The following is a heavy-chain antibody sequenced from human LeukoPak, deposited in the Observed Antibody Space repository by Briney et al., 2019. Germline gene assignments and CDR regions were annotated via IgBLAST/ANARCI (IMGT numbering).Heavy chain of an antibody. CDR2: IYSSGDT. Sequence: SETLSLTCNVSGDSLIPYYWAWIRQPAGKGLEWIGRIYSSGDTNFNPSLKSRLTMSVDRSKNSLSLNLTSVTAADTAVYYCASSRDTYYFDYWGQGACVVVSS. D-gene: IGHD3-10*01. V-gene: IGHV4-4*07. CDR3: ASSRDTYYFDY. J-gene: IGHJ4*02. CDR1: GDSLIPYY.